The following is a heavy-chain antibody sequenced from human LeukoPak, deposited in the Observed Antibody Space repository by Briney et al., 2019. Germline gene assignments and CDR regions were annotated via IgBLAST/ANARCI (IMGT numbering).Heavy chain of an antibody. Sequence: PGGSLRLSCAASGFTFSDYDMHWVRQATGKGLEWVSAIGTAGDTYYTGPVKGRFTISRENAKNSLYLQMNSLRAGDTAVYYCARVAKERVGGVYYFDYWGQGTRVTVSS. CDR2: IGTAGDT. CDR3: ARVAKERVGGVYYFDY. D-gene: IGHD1-1*01. V-gene: IGHV3-13*01. J-gene: IGHJ4*02. CDR1: GFTFSDYD.